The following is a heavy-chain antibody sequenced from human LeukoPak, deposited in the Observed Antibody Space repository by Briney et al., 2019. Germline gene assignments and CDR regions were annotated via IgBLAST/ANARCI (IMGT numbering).Heavy chain of an antibody. J-gene: IGHJ4*02. CDR3: AKVSGWSSGWYGGDY. Sequence: PGGSLRLSCAASGFTFSDYSMNWVRQAPGKGLEWVASISFISSFENYADSVKGRVAISRDNAKNSLYLQMNSLRAEDTAVYYCAKVSGWSSGWYGGDYWGQGTLVTVSS. D-gene: IGHD6-19*01. CDR1: GFTFSDYS. V-gene: IGHV3-21*01. CDR2: ISFISSFE.